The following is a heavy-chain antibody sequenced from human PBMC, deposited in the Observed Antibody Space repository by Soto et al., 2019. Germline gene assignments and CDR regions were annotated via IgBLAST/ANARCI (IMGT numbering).Heavy chain of an antibody. CDR2: ISAYNGNT. J-gene: IGHJ5*02. CDR1: GYTFTSYG. V-gene: IGHV1-18*04. D-gene: IGHD2-21*01. Sequence: ASVKVSCKASGYTFTSYGISWVRQAPGQGLEWMGWISAYNGNTNYAQKLQGRVTMTTDTSTSTAYMELRRLRSDDTAVYYCAAPSKRLLPFDPWGQGYLVALS. CDR3: AAPSKRLLPFDP.